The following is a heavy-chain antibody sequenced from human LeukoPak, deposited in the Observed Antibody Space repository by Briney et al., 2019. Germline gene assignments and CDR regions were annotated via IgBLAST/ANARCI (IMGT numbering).Heavy chain of an antibody. Sequence: SETLSLTCAVYGGSFSGYYWSWIRQPPGKGLEWIGEINHSGSTNYNPSLKSRVTISVDTSKNQFSLKLSSVTAADTAVYYCARGDFWSGYSPLFDYWGQGTLVTVSS. J-gene: IGHJ4*02. CDR1: GGSFSGYY. CDR3: ARGDFWSGYSPLFDY. CDR2: INHSGST. D-gene: IGHD3-3*01. V-gene: IGHV4-34*01.